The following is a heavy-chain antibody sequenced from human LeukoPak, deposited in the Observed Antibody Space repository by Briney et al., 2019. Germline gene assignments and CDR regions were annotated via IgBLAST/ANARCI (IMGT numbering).Heavy chain of an antibody. CDR3: AKRGVVIRVILVGFHKEANYFDS. V-gene: IGHV3-23*01. CDR2: ISDSGGRT. J-gene: IGHJ4*02. Sequence: PGGSLRLSCAVSGITLSNDGMSWGRQAPGKGLEWVAGISDSGGRTNYADSVKGLFTISRDNDKNKLYLQMNRLRVEDTAVYFCAKRGVVIRVILVGFHKEANYFDSWGQGALVTVSS. CDR1: GITLSNDG. D-gene: IGHD3-22*01.